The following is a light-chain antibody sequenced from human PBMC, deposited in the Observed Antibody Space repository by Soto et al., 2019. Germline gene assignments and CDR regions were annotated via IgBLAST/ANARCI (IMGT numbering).Light chain of an antibody. Sequence: QSVLTQPPSASGSPGQSVTISCTGTSSDVGGYNYVSWYQQHAGQVPKLIIYEVSERPSGVPDRFSGSKSGNTASLRVSGLLTEDEADYYCSSYAGNNRLIFGGGTKLTVL. V-gene: IGLV2-8*01. CDR2: EVS. J-gene: IGLJ2*01. CDR1: SSDVGGYNY. CDR3: SSYAGNNRLI.